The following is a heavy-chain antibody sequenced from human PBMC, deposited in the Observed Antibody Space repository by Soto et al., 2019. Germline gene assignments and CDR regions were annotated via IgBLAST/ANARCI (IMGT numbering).Heavy chain of an antibody. CDR2: IGTYDGNT. V-gene: IGHV1-18*01. D-gene: IGHD6-6*01. J-gene: IGHJ5*02. CDR1: GYTFFTYG. CDR3: ARKSSSSSWFDP. Sequence: ASVKVSCKASGYTFFTYGITWVRQAPGQGLEWMGWIGTYDGNTDYAQKLQGRVTMTTDTSTRTAYMELRGLRSDDTAVYYCARKSSSSSWFDPWGLGTLVTVSS.